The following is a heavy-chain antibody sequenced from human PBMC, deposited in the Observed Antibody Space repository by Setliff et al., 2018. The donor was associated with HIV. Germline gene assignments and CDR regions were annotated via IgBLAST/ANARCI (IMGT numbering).Heavy chain of an antibody. Sequence: PSETLSLTCAVYGESLSGGYWSWIRQSPGKGLEWIGEINHRGTTNYNPSLKSRVTILSHTSTNQFSLELNSVIAADTAVYYCARGPTPGNWYSGTFRYWYFDVWGRGSLVTVSS. CDR3: ARGPTPGNWYSGTFRYWYFDV. CDR2: INHRGTT. J-gene: IGHJ2*01. V-gene: IGHV4-34*01. D-gene: IGHD1-26*01. CDR1: GESLSGGY.